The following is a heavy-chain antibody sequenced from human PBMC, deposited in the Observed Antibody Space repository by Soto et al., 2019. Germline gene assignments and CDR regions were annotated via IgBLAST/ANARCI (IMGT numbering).Heavy chain of an antibody. CDR2: ISASGDTV. D-gene: IGHD2-21*02. V-gene: IGHV3-48*03. CDR1: GLTSSGIE. CDR3: AGLSVTGGVDV. Sequence: EVRLEESGGGFVQPGGALRLSCVFSGLTSSGIELNWVRQAAGQGLEWLSYISASGDTVDYIDSVRGRFTISRDNAKQSLFLQMSALRVEDTAVYYCAGLSVTGGVDVWGQGTTVTFSS. J-gene: IGHJ6*02.